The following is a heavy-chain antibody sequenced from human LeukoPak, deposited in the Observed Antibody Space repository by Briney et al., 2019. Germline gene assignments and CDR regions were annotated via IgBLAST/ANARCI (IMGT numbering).Heavy chain of an antibody. J-gene: IGHJ4*02. Sequence: GGSLRLSCAASGFTFSSYAMHWVRQAPGKGLEWVAVISYDGSNKYYADSVKGRFTISRDNSKNTLYVQMNSLRAEDTAVYYFAVGKGGHCSSISCYGHYFDYWGQGTLVIVSS. V-gene: IGHV3-30*04. CDR2: ISYDGSNK. CDR1: GFTFSSYA. D-gene: IGHD2-2*01. CDR3: AVGKGGHCSSISCYGHYFDY.